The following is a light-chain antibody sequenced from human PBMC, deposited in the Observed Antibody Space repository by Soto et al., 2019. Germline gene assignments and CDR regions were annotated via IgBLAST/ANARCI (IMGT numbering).Light chain of an antibody. Sequence: EIVLTQSPGILSLSPGERATLSCRASQSVSSSYLAWYQQKPGQAPRLLIYGASSRAIGIPDRFSGSGSGTDFTLTISRLEPEDFAVYYCQQYGSSITFGQGTRLEI. J-gene: IGKJ5*01. CDR2: GAS. CDR1: QSVSSSY. V-gene: IGKV3-20*01. CDR3: QQYGSSIT.